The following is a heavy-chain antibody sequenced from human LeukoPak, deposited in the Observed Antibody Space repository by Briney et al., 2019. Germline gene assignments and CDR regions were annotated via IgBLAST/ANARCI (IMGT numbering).Heavy chain of an antibody. V-gene: IGHV7-4-1*02. CDR3: ASGYSSSSPDY. D-gene: IGHD6-6*01. Sequence: ASVKVSCKASGYTFTSYAMNWVRQAPGQGLEWMGWINTNTGNPTYAQGFTGRFVFSLGTSVSTAYPQISSLKAEDTAVYYCASGYSSSSPDYWGQGTLVTVSS. CDR2: INTNTGNP. CDR1: GYTFTSYA. J-gene: IGHJ4*02.